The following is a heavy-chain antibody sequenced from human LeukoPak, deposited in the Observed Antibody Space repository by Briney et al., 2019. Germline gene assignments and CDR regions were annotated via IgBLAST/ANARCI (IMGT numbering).Heavy chain of an antibody. J-gene: IGHJ3*02. CDR3: ARGAGYHRAFDI. Sequence: SETLSLTCTVSGGSISSGGYYWSWIRQHPGKGLEWIGYIYYSGSTHYNPSLKSRVTISVDTSKNQFSLKLSSVTAADTAVYYCARGAGYHRAFDIWGQGTMVTASS. CDR2: IYYSGST. D-gene: IGHD5-18*01. CDR1: GGSISSGGYY. V-gene: IGHV4-31*03.